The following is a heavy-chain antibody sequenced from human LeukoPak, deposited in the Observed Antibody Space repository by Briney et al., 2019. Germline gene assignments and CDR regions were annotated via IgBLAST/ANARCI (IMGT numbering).Heavy chain of an antibody. CDR2: MNQDGNER. CDR3: ARKYSSSPRAPNWYFDL. J-gene: IGHJ2*01. V-gene: IGHV3-7*03. D-gene: IGHD3-22*01. Sequence: PGGSLRLSCAASDFMFSNFWMSWVRQAPGKGLEWVANMNQDGNERYYADAVRGRFTISRDNAKSSLYLQMNSLRAKDSAIYYCARKYSSSPRAPNWYFDLWGRGTLVTVSS. CDR1: DFMFSNFW.